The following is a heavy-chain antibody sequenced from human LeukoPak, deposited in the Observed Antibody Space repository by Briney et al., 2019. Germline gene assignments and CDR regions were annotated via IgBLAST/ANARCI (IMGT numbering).Heavy chain of an antibody. Sequence: GGSLRLSCAASGFTFSNYAMSWVRQAPARGPEWVANIKEDANEEYYVDSVRGRFIISRDNAKNSLFLQMYSLRADGTAVYYCARAGYCTSNSCYSPNFYYMDVWGKGTTVAVSS. CDR2: IKEDANEE. CDR1: GFTFSNYA. D-gene: IGHD2-2*01. V-gene: IGHV3-7*01. CDR3: ARAGYCTSNSCYSPNFYYMDV. J-gene: IGHJ6*03.